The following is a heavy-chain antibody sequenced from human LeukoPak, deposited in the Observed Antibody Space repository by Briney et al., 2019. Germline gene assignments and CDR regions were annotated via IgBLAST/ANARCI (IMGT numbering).Heavy chain of an antibody. D-gene: IGHD4-23*01. J-gene: IGHJ5*02. CDR3: ARGVRGYGGNL. CDR2: INHSGST. CDR1: GGSFSGYC. V-gene: IGHV4-34*01. Sequence: PSETLSLTCAVYGGSFSGYCWSWIRQPPGKGLEWIGEINHSGSTNYNPSLKSRVTISVDTSKNQFSLKLSSVTAADTAVYYCARGVRGYGGNLWGQGTLVTVSS.